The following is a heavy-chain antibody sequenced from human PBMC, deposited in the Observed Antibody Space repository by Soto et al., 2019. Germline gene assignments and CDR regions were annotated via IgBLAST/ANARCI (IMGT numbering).Heavy chain of an antibody. CDR3: ARGNGMILAVQGDAPDKKYLDS. CDR2: INHSGSI. V-gene: IGHV4-34*01. CDR1: GGSFSGHY. Sequence: PSETLSLTCAVYGGSFSGHYWSWIRQPPGKGLEWIGEINHSGSINYNPSLKSRVTISVDTSKNQFSLKLRSVTAADTAIYYCARGNGMILAVQGDAPDKKYLDSWSQGPLVTVSS. D-gene: IGHD3-22*01. J-gene: IGHJ4*02.